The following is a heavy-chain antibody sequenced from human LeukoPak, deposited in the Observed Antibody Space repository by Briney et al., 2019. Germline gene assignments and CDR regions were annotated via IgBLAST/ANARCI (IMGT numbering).Heavy chain of an antibody. CDR2: IFWDDDK. J-gene: IGHJ5*01. CDR3: ARRRADFGWFDP. D-gene: IGHD3-10*01. V-gene: IGHV2-5*02. Sequence: SGPTLVRPTQTLTLTCSFSGFSLSTSGVSVHWIRQPPGKALEWLALIFWDDDKRYSPSLKSRLTITKVTSKNQVVLTMTNMDPVDTATYYCARRRADFGWFDPWGQGILVTVSS. CDR1: GFSLSTSGVS.